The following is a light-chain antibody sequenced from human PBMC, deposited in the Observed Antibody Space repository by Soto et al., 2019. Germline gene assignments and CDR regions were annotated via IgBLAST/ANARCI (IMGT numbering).Light chain of an antibody. CDR2: KAS. Sequence: DIQMTQSPSTLSASVGDRVIITCRASQSISSWLAWYQQKPGKAPKLLIYKASSLESGVPSRFSGSGSGTEFTLTISSLQPDDFATDYCQQYNSYSSTFGPGTKVDIK. V-gene: IGKV1-5*03. CDR3: QQYNSYSST. J-gene: IGKJ3*01. CDR1: QSISSW.